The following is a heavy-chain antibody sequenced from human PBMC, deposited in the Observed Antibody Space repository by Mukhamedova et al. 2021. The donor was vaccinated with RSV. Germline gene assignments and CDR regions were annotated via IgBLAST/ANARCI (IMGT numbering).Heavy chain of an antibody. Sequence: SSYAMHWVRQAPGKGLAWVAVISYDGSNKYYADSVKGRFTISRDNSKNTLYLQMNSLRAEDTAVYYCARDPYYYDSSGFLDYWGQ. D-gene: IGHD3-22*01. CDR3: ARDPYYYDSSGFLDY. CDR2: ISYDGSNK. CDR1: SSYA. J-gene: IGHJ4*02. V-gene: IGHV3-30*04.